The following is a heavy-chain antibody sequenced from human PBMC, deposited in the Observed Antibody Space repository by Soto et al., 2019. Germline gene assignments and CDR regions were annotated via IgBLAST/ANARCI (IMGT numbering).Heavy chain of an antibody. CDR2: IGASGAGT. V-gene: IGHV3-23*01. Sequence: GGSLRLSCAASGFTFSTFAMSWVRQAPGKGLEWVSGIGASGAGTYYAESVKGRFTISRDNSKNTLYLHMNSLRAEDTAVYYCALRKTGSYFDYWGQGTQVTVSS. CDR3: ALRKTGSYFDY. J-gene: IGHJ4*02. D-gene: IGHD1-26*01. CDR1: GFTFSTFA.